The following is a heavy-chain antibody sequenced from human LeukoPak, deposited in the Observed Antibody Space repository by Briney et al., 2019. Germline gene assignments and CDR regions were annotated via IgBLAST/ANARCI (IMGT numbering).Heavy chain of an antibody. CDR3: ARGEMATTTAMFDY. V-gene: IGHV3-30-3*01. D-gene: IGHD5-24*01. CDR1: GFTFSSYA. J-gene: IGHJ4*02. Sequence: GGSLRLSCAASGFTFSSYAMHWVRQAPGEGLEWVAVISYDGSNKYYADSVKGRFTISRDNSKNTLYLQMNSLRAEDTAVYYCARGEMATTTAMFDYWGQGTLVTVSS. CDR2: ISYDGSNK.